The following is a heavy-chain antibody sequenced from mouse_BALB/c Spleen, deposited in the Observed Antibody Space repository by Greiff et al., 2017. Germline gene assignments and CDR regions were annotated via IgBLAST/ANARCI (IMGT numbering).Heavy chain of an antibody. CDR3: ARGGGITTVVSFDY. CDR1: GFTFSSYA. V-gene: IGHV5-6-5*01. J-gene: IGHJ2*01. Sequence: EVNLVESGGGLVKPGGSLKLSCAASGFTFSSYAMSWVRQTPEKRLEWVASISSGGSTYYPDSVKGRFTISRDNARNILYLQMSSLRSEDTAMYYCARGGGITTVVSFDYWGQGTTLTVSS. D-gene: IGHD1-1*01. CDR2: ISSGGST.